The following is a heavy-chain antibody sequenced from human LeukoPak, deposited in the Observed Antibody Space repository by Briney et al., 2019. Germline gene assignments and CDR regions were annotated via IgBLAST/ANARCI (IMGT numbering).Heavy chain of an antibody. Sequence: SETLSLTCTVSGGSISSSSYYWGWNRQPPGKGLEWIGSIYYSGSTYYNPSLKSRVTISVDTSKNQFSLKLSSVTAADTAVYYCARIVGASDYWGQGTLVTVSS. CDR3: ARIVGASDY. CDR2: IYYSGST. J-gene: IGHJ4*02. V-gene: IGHV4-39*01. CDR1: GGSISSSSYY. D-gene: IGHD1-26*01.